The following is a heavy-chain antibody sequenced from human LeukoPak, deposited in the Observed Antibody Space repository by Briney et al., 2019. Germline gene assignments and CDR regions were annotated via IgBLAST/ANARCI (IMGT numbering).Heavy chain of an antibody. V-gene: IGHV3-21*01. J-gene: IGHJ4*02. CDR2: ISSSSYI. CDR3: ARASVVGATTFDY. Sequence: PGGSLRLSCAASGFTFSSYSMTWVRQAPGKGLEWVSSISSSSYIYYADSVKGRFTISRDNAKNSLYLQMNSLRAEDTAVYYCARASVVGATTFDYWGQGTLVTVSS. D-gene: IGHD1-26*01. CDR1: GFTFSSYS.